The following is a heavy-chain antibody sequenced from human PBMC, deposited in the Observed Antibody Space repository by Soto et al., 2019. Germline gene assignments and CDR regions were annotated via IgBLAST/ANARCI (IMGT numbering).Heavy chain of an antibody. CDR2: INVGNGNT. V-gene: IGHV1-3*01. CDR3: AREWSEAFDI. Sequence: ASVKVSCKASGYTFTSYAMHWVRQAPGQRLEWMGWINVGNGNTKYSQKFQGRVTMTRDTSTSKVYMELSSLRSEDTALYFCAREWSEAFDIWGPGTMVTVSS. J-gene: IGHJ3*02. D-gene: IGHD2-15*01. CDR1: GYTFTSYA.